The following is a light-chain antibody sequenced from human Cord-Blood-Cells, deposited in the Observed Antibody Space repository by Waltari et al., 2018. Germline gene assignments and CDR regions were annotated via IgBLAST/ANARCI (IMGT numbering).Light chain of an antibody. Sequence: EIQMTQSPSSLSASVGDRVTITCRASQSISSYLNWYQQKPGKAPKILIYAASSLQSGVPSRFSGSGSGTDFTLTISSLQPEDFATYYCQQSYSTPCTFGQGTKLEIK. J-gene: IGKJ2*02. CDR2: AAS. CDR3: QQSYSTPCT. CDR1: QSISSY. V-gene: IGKV1-39*01.